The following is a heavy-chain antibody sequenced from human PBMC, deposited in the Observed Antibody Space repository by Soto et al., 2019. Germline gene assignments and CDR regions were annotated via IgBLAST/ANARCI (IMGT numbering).Heavy chain of an antibody. J-gene: IGHJ4*02. CDR2: ISGSGGTT. CDR3: AKDPRMATVTTDYCDY. V-gene: IGHV3-23*01. D-gene: IGHD4-17*01. Sequence: EVQLLESGGALVQSGGSLRLSCAVSGFTFSSYAMSWVRQAPGKGLEWVSAISGSGGTTYYADSVKSRFTISSDNSKNTLYLQMNSLRAADTAVYYCAKDPRMATVTTDYCDYWAQRTLVTVSS. CDR1: GFTFSSYA.